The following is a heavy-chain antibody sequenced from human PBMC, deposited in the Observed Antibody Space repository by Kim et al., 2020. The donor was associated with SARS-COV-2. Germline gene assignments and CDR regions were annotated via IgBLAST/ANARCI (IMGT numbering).Heavy chain of an antibody. CDR3: AKERNYYGSGSDY. D-gene: IGHD3-10*01. J-gene: IGHJ4*02. V-gene: IGHV3-9*01. Sequence: YAYSVKGRFTISRDNAKNFLYLQMNSLSGEDTALYYCAKERNYYGSGSDYWGLGTLVTVSS.